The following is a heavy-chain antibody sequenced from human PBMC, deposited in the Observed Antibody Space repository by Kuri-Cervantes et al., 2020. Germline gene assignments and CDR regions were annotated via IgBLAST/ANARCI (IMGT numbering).Heavy chain of an antibody. D-gene: IGHD2-15*01. Sequence: GGSLRLSCAASGFTFSSYNMNWVRQAPGKGLEWVSSISSSSTIYYADSVKGRFTISRDNAKNSLSLQMNSLRVEDTAVYYCARPGTYCSGGGSCFPFECWGQGTLVTVSS. J-gene: IGHJ4*02. CDR3: ARPGTYCSGGGSCFPFEC. CDR1: GFTFSSYN. V-gene: IGHV3-69-1*01. CDR2: ISSSSTI.